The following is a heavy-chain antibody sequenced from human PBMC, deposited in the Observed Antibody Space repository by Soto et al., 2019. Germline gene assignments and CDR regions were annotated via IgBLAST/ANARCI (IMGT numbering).Heavy chain of an antibody. CDR2: IYYSGST. J-gene: IGHJ6*02. CDR1: GGSISSYY. V-gene: IGHV4-59*01. Sequence: SETLSLTCTVSGGSISSYYRSWIRQPPGKGLEWIGYIYYSGSTNYNPSLKSRVTISVDTSKNQFSLKLSSVTAADTAVYYCARDRAGAARLYYYYGMDVWGQGTTVTVSS. D-gene: IGHD6-6*01. CDR3: ARDRAGAARLYYYYGMDV.